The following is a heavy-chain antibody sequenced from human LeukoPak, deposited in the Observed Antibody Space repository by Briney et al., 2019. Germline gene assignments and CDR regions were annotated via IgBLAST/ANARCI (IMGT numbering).Heavy chain of an antibody. CDR2: ITWNSDTI. V-gene: IGHV3-9*01. CDR1: GFTFDDYV. Sequence: PGGSLRLSCAASGFTFDDYVMHWVRQAPGKGLEWVSGITWNSDTIAYADSVKGRFTISRDNAKNSLYLQMNSLRAEDTAVYYCARRAGAYSHPYDYWGQGTLVTVSS. J-gene: IGHJ4*02. CDR3: ARRAGAYSHPYDY. D-gene: IGHD4/OR15-4a*01.